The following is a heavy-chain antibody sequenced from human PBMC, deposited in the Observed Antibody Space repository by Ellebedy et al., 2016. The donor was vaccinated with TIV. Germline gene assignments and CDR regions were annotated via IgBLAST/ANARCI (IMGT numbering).Heavy chain of an antibody. Sequence: PAGSLRLSCAASGFTSSDSSINWVRQAPGQGLEWVSSISSTSTYIYYADSVRGRFTISRDNARNSLYLQMNSLRVEDTAVYYCARDSLVGANDYWGQGTLVTVSS. CDR1: GFTSSDSS. CDR3: ARDSLVGANDY. D-gene: IGHD1-26*01. V-gene: IGHV3-21*01. J-gene: IGHJ4*02. CDR2: ISSTSTYI.